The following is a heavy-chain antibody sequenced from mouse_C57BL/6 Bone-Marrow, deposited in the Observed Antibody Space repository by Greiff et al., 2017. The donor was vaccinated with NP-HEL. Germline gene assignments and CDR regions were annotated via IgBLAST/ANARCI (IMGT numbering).Heavy chain of an antibody. Sequence: QVQLQQSGAELARPGASVKLSCKASGYTFTSYGISWVKQRTGQGLEWIGEIYPRSGNTYYNEKFKGKATLTADKSSSTAYMELRSLTSEDSAVYFCAREGLPSMDYWGQGTSVTGAS. V-gene: IGHV1-81*01. CDR2: IYPRSGNT. CDR1: GYTFTSYG. J-gene: IGHJ4*01. D-gene: IGHD2-2*01. CDR3: AREGLPSMDY.